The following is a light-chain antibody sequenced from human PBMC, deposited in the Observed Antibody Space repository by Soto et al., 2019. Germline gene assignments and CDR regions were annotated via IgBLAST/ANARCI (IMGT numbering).Light chain of an antibody. CDR3: CSYAGSSTFVV. CDR1: SSDVGSYNL. V-gene: IGLV2-23*03. J-gene: IGLJ2*01. CDR2: EGS. Sequence: QSALTQPASVSGSPGQSITISCTGNSSDVGSYNLVSWYQQHPGKAPKLMIYEGSKRPSGVSNRFSGSKSGNTASLTISRLQAEDEAVYYCCSYAGSSTFVVFGGGTKLTVL.